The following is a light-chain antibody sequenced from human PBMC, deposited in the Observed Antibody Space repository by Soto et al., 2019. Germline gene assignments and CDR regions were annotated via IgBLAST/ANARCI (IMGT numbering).Light chain of an antibody. Sequence: EIVLTQSPGTLSLSPGERATLSCSASQSVSSSYLAWYQQKPGQAPRLLIYGASSRATGIPDRFSGSGSGTDFTLTISRLEPEDFAVYYCQQYGSSTGFTVGPGTKVDIK. CDR3: QQYGSSTGFT. V-gene: IGKV3-20*01. CDR2: GAS. J-gene: IGKJ3*01. CDR1: QSVSSSY.